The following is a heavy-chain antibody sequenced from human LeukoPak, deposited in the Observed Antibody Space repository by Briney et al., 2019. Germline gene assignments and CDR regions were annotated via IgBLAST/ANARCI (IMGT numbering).Heavy chain of an antibody. CDR2: IYYSGST. V-gene: IGHV4-39*07. CDR1: GGSISSSSYY. D-gene: IGHD6-13*01. Sequence: SETLSLTCTVSGGSISSSSYYWGWIRQPPGKGLEWIGSIYYSGSTYYNPSLKSRVTISVDTSKNQFSLKLSSVTAADTAVYYCARDRAEYSSSWDRIITEFDPWGQGTLVTVSS. J-gene: IGHJ5*02. CDR3: ARDRAEYSSSWDRIITEFDP.